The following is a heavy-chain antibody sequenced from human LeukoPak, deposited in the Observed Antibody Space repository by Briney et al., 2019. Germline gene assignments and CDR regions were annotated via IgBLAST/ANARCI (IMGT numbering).Heavy chain of an antibody. V-gene: IGHV1-18*01. CDR2: ISVDGNT. CDR1: GYTFKNYG. CDR3: ARLYCSGGTCYDAFDL. D-gene: IGHD2-15*01. Sequence: GASVKVSCKASGYTFKNYGISWVRQAPGQGLEWVGWISVDGNTKYAQKLQARVPMTTDTSTNTANMELRSLRSDDTALYYCARLYCSGGTCYDAFDLWGQGTVVTVSS. J-gene: IGHJ3*01.